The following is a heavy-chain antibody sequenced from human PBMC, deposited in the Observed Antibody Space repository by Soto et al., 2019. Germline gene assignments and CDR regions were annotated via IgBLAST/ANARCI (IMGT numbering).Heavy chain of an antibody. Sequence: GGSLRLSCAASGFTFSAYAMSWVRQAPGKGMEWVSTISGSGDSTYYADSVKGRFTISRDNSKNTLYMQMNSVRAEDTAVYYCAKYASGTTWLNYWGQGTLVTVSS. CDR3: AKYASGTTWLNY. J-gene: IGHJ4*02. CDR1: GFTFSAYA. D-gene: IGHD1-1*01. V-gene: IGHV3-23*01. CDR2: ISGSGDST.